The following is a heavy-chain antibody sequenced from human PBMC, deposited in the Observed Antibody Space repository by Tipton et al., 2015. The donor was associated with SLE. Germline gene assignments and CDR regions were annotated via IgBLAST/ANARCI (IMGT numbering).Heavy chain of an antibody. V-gene: IGHV3-53*05. D-gene: IGHD6-13*01. Sequence: SLRLSCVASGFTFSDSYMCWIRQAPGKGLEWVSVIYSGGSTYYADSVKGRFTISRDNSKNTLYLQMNSLRAEDTAVYYCAKDLDSSSSTWGQGTLVTVSS. J-gene: IGHJ5*02. CDR1: GFTFSDSY. CDR2: IYSGGST. CDR3: AKDLDSSSST.